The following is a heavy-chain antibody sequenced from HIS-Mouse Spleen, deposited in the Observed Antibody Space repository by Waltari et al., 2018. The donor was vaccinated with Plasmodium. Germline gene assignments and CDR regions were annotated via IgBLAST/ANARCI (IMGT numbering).Heavy chain of an antibody. J-gene: IGHJ5*02. CDR3: ARDVANWGFGWFDP. CDR2: IYYSGST. Sequence: QVQLQESCPGLVKPSQTLSLTCPVSGRSLRSGGYYCSWIRQHPGKGLEWIGYIYYSGSTYYNPSLKSRVTISVDTSKNQFSLKLSSVTAADTAVYYCARDVANWGFGWFDPWGQGTLVTVSS. V-gene: IGHV4-31*03. CDR1: GRSLRSGGYY. D-gene: IGHD7-27*01.